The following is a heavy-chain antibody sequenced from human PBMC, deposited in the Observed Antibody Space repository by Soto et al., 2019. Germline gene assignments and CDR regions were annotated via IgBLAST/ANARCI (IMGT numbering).Heavy chain of an antibody. J-gene: IGHJ4*02. CDR1: GGSISSGGYS. D-gene: IGHD3-22*01. Sequence: SETLSLTCAVSGGSISSGGYSWSWIRQPPGKGLEWIGYIFHSGSTYYNPSVKGRFTISRDNSKNTLYPQMNSLRREDTSVYYCAREYSLAVVAPGYWGQGILVTVSS. CDR3: AREYSLAVVAPGY. V-gene: IGHV4-30-2*01. CDR2: IFHSGST.